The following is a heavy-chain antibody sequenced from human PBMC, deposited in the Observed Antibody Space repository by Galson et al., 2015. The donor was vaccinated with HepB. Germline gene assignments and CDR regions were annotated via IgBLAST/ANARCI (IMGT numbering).Heavy chain of an antibody. V-gene: IGHV3-21*01. CDR1: GFTFSSYS. J-gene: IGHJ4*02. CDR2: ISNSGYI. D-gene: IGHD2-2*01. CDR3: AREGPGAMD. Sequence: SLRLSCAASGFTFSSYSVNWVRQAPGKGLEWVSCISNSGYIYYADSMKGRLIISRDNAKNSVFLQMNSLRVEDTAMYYCAREGPGAMDWGQGTLVTVSS.